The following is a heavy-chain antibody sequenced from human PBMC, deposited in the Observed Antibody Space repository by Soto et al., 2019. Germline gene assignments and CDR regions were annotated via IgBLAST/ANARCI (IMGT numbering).Heavy chain of an antibody. CDR3: AHSHDDLYYFDY. Sequence: QITLKESGPTLVKPTQTLTLTCTFSGFSLSTSGVGVGWIRQPPGKALEWLALIYWDDDKRYSPSLKSRLTTTKDTSKTQVVLTMTNMDPVDTATYYCAHSHDDLYYFDYWGQGTLVTVSS. CDR1: GFSLSTSGVG. V-gene: IGHV2-5*02. CDR2: IYWDDDK. J-gene: IGHJ4*02. D-gene: IGHD3-16*01.